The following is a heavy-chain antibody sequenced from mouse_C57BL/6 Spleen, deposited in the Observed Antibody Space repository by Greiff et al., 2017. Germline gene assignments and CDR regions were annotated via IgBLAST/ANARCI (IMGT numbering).Heavy chain of an antibody. Sequence: VQLQQSGAELMKPGASVKLSCKATGYTFTGYWIEWVKQRPGHGLEWIGEILPGSGSTNYNEKFKGKATFTADTSSNTAYMQLSSLTTEDSAIYYWAKERGGDYGSGYENYAMDYWGQGTSVTVSS. D-gene: IGHD1-1*01. V-gene: IGHV1-9*01. CDR1: GYTFTGYW. CDR3: AKERGGDYGSGYENYAMDY. CDR2: ILPGSGST. J-gene: IGHJ4*01.